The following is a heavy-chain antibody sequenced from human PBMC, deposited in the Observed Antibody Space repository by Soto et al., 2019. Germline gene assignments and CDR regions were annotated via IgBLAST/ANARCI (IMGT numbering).Heavy chain of an antibody. CDR2: ISYDGSKE. CDR3: SREDYDLWSDYNRNIYYYGMDV. Sequence: PGGSLRLSCAASGFTFSSYGIHWVRQAPGKGLEWVAVISYDGSKEYYADSVKGRFTISRDNSKNTLYPQMNSLRPEDTAVYYCSREDYDLWSDYNRNIYYYGMDVWGQGTSVTVSS. CDR1: GFTFSSYG. J-gene: IGHJ6*02. D-gene: IGHD3-3*01. V-gene: IGHV3-30*03.